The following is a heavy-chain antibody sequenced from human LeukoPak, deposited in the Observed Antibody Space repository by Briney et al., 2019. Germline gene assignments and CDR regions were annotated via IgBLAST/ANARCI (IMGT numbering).Heavy chain of an antibody. J-gene: IGHJ5*02. D-gene: IGHD2-15*01. CDR1: GYTFTSYD. CDR3: ARYCSGGSCYSLAGIDP. V-gene: IGHV1-8*01. CDR2: MNPNSGNT. Sequence: ASVKVSCKASGYTFTSYDINWVRQATGQGLEWMGWMNPNSGNTGYAQKFQGRVTMTRNTSISTAYMELSSLRSEDTAVYYCARYCSGGSCYSLAGIDPWGQGTLVTVSS.